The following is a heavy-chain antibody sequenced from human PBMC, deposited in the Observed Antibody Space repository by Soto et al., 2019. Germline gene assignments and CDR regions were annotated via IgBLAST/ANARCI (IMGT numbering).Heavy chain of an antibody. CDR2: MYNTGST. Sequence: GGSISGYYWSWIRQPPGKGLEWIGYMYNTGSTVYNPSFKSRVTISVDTSKNQFSLKLNSVTAADTAVYYCARDLWGYCGTDCYPLDVWGQGTTVTVSS. D-gene: IGHD2-21*02. CDR3: ARDLWGYCGTDCYPLDV. J-gene: IGHJ6*02. V-gene: IGHV4-59*01. CDR1: GGSISGYY.